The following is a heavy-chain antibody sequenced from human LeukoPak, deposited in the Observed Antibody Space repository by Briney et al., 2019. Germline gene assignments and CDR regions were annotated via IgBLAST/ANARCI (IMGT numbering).Heavy chain of an antibody. V-gene: IGHV4-39*07. CDR2: IYYSGST. CDR1: GGSISSSSYY. D-gene: IGHD3-3*01. J-gene: IGHJ6*03. Sequence: PSETLSPTCTVSGGSISSSSYYWGWIRQPPGKGLEWIGSIYYSGSTYYNPSLKSRVTISVDTSKNQFSLKLSSVTAADTAVYYCARVPRYTDTYYDSWSGYLAYYYYYMDVWGKGTTVTVSS. CDR3: ARVPRYTDTYYDSWSGYLAYYYYYMDV.